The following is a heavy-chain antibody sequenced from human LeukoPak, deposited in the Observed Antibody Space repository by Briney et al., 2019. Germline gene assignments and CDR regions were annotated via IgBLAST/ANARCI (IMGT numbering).Heavy chain of an antibody. J-gene: IGHJ4*02. CDR1: GYTFTSYY. V-gene: IGHV1-46*01. CDR3: ARDAQARYYYDSSGPQVDY. CDR2: INPSGGST. Sequence: ASVKVSCKASGYTFTSYYMHWVRQAPGQGLEWMGIINPSGGSTSYAQKFQGRVTITADKSTSTAYMELSSLRSEDTAVYYCARDAQARYYYDSSGPQVDYWGQGTLVTVSS. D-gene: IGHD3-22*01.